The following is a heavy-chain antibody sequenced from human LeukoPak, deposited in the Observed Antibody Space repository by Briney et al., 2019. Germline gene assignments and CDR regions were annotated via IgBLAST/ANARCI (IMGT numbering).Heavy chain of an antibody. CDR3: ARFISYYYDSSGYQADY. D-gene: IGHD3-22*01. CDR1: GGSISSGGYY. Sequence: SETLSLTCTVSGGSISSGGYYWSWIRQHPGKGLEWIGYIYYSGSTYYNPSLKGRVTISVDTSKNQFSLKLSSVTAADTAVYYCARFISYYYDSSGYQADYWGQGTLVTVSS. CDR2: IYYSGST. J-gene: IGHJ4*02. V-gene: IGHV4-31*03.